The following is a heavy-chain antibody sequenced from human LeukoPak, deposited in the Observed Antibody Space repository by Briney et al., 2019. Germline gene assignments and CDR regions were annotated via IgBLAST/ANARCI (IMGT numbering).Heavy chain of an antibody. CDR1: GFTFGDYA. J-gene: IGHJ4*02. V-gene: IGHV3-49*03. CDR2: IRSKAYGGTT. D-gene: IGHD4-17*01. CDR3: TRYGDYDWMDY. Sequence: PGGSLRLSCTASGFTFGDYAMSWFRQAPGKGLEWVGFIRSKAYGGTTEYAASVKGRFTISRDDSKSIAYLQMNSLKTEDTAVYYCTRYGDYDWMDYWGQGTLVTVSS.